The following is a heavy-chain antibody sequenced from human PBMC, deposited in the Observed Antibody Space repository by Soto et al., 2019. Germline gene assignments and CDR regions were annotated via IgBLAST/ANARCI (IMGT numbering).Heavy chain of an antibody. CDR1: GFTFSSYW. D-gene: IGHD1-1*01. Sequence: GGSLRLSCAASGFTFSSYWMTWVRQAPGKGLEFLATIKPDGSDTYYVDSVKGRFTISRDNAKNSLSLQMNSLRAEDTALYYCATDLNWRGTWGQGTMVTVSS. CDR2: IKPDGSDT. J-gene: IGHJ3*01. V-gene: IGHV3-7*01. CDR3: ATDLNWRGT.